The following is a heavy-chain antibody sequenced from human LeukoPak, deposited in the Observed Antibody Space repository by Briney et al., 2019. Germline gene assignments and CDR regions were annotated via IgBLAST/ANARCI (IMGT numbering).Heavy chain of an antibody. D-gene: IGHD1-26*01. V-gene: IGHV3-7*04. CDR3: ARLLGGNYFDN. J-gene: IGHJ4*02. Sequence: GGSLRPSCAASGITFSSYWMSWVRQAPGKGLEWVANIKQDGSDKYYVDSVKGRFTISRDNAKNSLYLQLNSLTAEDTAVYYCARLLGGNYFDNWGQGTLVTVSS. CDR1: GITFSSYW. CDR2: IKQDGSDK.